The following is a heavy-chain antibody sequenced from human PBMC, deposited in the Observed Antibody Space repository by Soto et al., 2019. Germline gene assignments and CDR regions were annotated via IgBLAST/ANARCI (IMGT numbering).Heavy chain of an antibody. CDR2: IRSSNGGA. V-gene: IGHV3-23*01. Sequence: GESLKISCAASGFTFSSYAMSWVRQAPGKGLEWVSTIRSSNGGAFYADSVKGRFTISRDDSKSTLYLQISSLRAEDTAVYYCAKLDFDYWGQGARVTVSS. J-gene: IGHJ4*02. CDR3: AKLDFDY. CDR1: GFTFSSYA.